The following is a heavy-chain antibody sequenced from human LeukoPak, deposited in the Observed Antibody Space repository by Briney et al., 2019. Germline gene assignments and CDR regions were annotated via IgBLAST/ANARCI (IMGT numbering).Heavy chain of an antibody. CDR1: GGSISSYF. V-gene: IGHV4-59*08. J-gene: IGHJ3*02. CDR2: IYYSGST. Sequence: SETLSLTCNVSGGSISSYFWSWIRQPPGKGLEWIGYIYYSGSTNYNPSLKSRVTISIDTSKNQFSLKLSSVTAADTAVYYCARCLLDALDIWGQGTMVTASS. D-gene: IGHD5/OR15-5a*01. CDR3: ARCLLDALDI.